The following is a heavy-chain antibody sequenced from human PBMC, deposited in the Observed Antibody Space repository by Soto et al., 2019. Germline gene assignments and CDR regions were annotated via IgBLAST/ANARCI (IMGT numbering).Heavy chain of an antibody. V-gene: IGHV4-30-4*01. CDR2: IYYSGST. D-gene: IGHD2-15*01. CDR1: GGSISSGDYY. CDR3: ARTRLYCSGGSCYTVRQTEYYFDY. Sequence: QVQLQESGPGLVKPSQTLSLTCTVSGGSISSGDYYWSWIRQPPGKGLEWIGYIYYSGSTYYNPSLKSRVTISVDTSKDQFSLKLSSVTAADTAVYYCARTRLYCSGGSCYTVRQTEYYFDYWGQGTLVTVSS. J-gene: IGHJ4*02.